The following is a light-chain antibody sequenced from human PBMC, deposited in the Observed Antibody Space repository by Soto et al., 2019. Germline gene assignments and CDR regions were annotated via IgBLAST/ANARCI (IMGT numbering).Light chain of an antibody. CDR2: DAS. V-gene: IGKV3-11*01. CDR1: HSVSSY. J-gene: IGKJ4*01. CDR3: QHRRHWARGGT. Sequence: DIVLTPSPATLSLSPGERATLSCRASHSVSSYLACYQQKPGQAPRLLIDDASNRATGIPARFSGSGSGTDFTLTISSLEPEDFAVDYWQHRRHWARGGTFGGGTKVEIK.